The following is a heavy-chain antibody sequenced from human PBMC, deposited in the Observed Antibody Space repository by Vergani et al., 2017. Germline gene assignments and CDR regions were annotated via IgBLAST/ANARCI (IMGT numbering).Heavy chain of an antibody. CDR1: GGTFSSSA. D-gene: IGHD5-18*01. CDR2: IIPIFGTA. J-gene: IGHJ6*02. CDR3: PRSPRVDTAMLDYYYYGMDV. V-gene: IGHV1-69*06. Sequence: QVQLVQSGAEVKKPGSSVKVSCKASGGTFSSSAISWVRQAPGQGLEWMGGIIPIFGTANYAQKFQGRVTITADKSTSTAYLELSSLGSEDTAVYYCPRSPRVDTAMLDYYYYGMDVWGQGTTVTVSS.